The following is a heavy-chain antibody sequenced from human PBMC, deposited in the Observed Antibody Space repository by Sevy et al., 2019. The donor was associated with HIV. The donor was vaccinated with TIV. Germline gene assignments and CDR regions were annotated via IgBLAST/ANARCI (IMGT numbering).Heavy chain of an antibody. V-gene: IGHV1-18*01. D-gene: IGHD6-19*01. Sequence: ASVKVSCKASGYTFTSYGISWVRQAPGQGLEWMGWISAYNGNTNYPQKLQGRVTMTTDTSTSTAYMELRSLRSDDTAVYYCAREQWLVLGEYYFDYWGQGTLVTVSS. J-gene: IGHJ4*02. CDR2: ISAYNGNT. CDR1: GYTFTSYG. CDR3: AREQWLVLGEYYFDY.